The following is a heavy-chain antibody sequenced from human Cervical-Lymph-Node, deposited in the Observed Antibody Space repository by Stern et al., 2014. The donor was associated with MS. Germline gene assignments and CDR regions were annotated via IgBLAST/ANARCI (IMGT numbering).Heavy chain of an antibody. CDR3: ARLGYCSGGSCSYWYFDL. D-gene: IGHD2-15*01. V-gene: IGHV4-39*01. J-gene: IGHJ2*01. CDR2: IFHSGGST. Sequence: QLQLQESGPGLVKPSETLSLTCTVSGGSSSSSSYFWGWIRQPPGKGLEWIGNIFHSGGSTYYNPSLKSRVTIAGTPSNHQFSPRLTSVTAADAAVYYCARLGYCSGGSCSYWYFDLWGRGTLVTVSS. CDR1: GGSSSSSSYF.